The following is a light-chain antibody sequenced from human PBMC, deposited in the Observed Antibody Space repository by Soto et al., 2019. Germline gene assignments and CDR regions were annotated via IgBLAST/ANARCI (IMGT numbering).Light chain of an antibody. J-gene: IGKJ4*01. Sequence: IQLTQSPSSLSASIGDRVTITCRASQNIRSFLNWYQQKPGKAPQLLLYAASSLQSGVPSRFSGSGSGTDFTLTISSLQPEDFATYYCQQSYNIPLTFGGGTKVEIK. CDR2: AAS. CDR3: QQSYNIPLT. V-gene: IGKV1-39*01. CDR1: QNIRSF.